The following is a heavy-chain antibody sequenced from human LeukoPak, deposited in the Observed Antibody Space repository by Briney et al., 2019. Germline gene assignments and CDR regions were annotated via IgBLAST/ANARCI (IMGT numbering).Heavy chain of an antibody. V-gene: IGHV1-2*02. CDR1: GYTFTGYY. CDR3: AREGYCSGGSCYSGNWFDP. CDR2: INPNSGGT. D-gene: IGHD2-15*01. J-gene: IGHJ5*02. Sequence: ASVKASCKASGYTFTGYYMHWVRQAPGQGLEWMGWINPNSGGTNYAQKFQGRVTMTRDTSISTAYMELSRLRSDDTAVYYCAREGYCSGGSCYSGNWFDPWGQGTLVTVSS.